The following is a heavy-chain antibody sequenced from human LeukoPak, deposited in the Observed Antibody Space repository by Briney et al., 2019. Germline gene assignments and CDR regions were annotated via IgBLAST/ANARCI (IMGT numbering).Heavy chain of an antibody. V-gene: IGHV1-8*01. CDR2: MNPNSGNT. Sequence: ASVKVSCKASGYTFTSYDINWVRQATGQGLEWMGWMNPNSGNTGYAQKFQGRVTMTRNTSISTAYMGLSSLRSEDTAVYYCARGPVRFLEWRSSFLGFDPWGQGTLVTVSS. J-gene: IGHJ5*02. D-gene: IGHD3-3*01. CDR1: GYTFTSYD. CDR3: ARGPVRFLEWRSSFLGFDP.